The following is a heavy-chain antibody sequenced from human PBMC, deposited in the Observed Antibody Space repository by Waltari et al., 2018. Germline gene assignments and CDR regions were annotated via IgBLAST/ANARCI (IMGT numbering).Heavy chain of an antibody. CDR3: ARLPLKGVGATKRGFDY. CDR1: GGSFSGYS. V-gene: IGHV4-34*01. CDR2: INHSGST. D-gene: IGHD1-26*01. J-gene: IGHJ4*02. Sequence: QVQLQQWGAGLLKPSETLSPTCAVYGGSFSGYSWSWIRKPQGKGLEWIGEINHSGSTNYNPSLKSRVTISVDTSKNQFSLKLSSVTAADTAVYYCARLPLKGVGATKRGFDYWGQGTLVTVSS.